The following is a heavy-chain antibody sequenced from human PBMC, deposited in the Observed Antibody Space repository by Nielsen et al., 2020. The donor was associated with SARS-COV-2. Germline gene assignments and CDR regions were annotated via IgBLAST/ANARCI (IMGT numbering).Heavy chain of an antibody. V-gene: IGHV3-23*01. J-gene: IGHJ4*02. Sequence: GESLKISCAASGFTFSSYAMNWVRQAPGKGLEWVSAISGSGGYANYADSVKGHFTISRDNSKNTLDLQMNGLGAEDTAVYYCAKLPDHDVLTGSLDYWGQGTLVTVSS. CDR2: ISGSGGYA. CDR1: GFTFSSYA. CDR3: AKLPDHDVLTGSLDY. D-gene: IGHD3-9*01.